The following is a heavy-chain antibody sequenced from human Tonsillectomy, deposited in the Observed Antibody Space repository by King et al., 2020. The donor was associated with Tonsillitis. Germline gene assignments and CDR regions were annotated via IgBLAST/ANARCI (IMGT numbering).Heavy chain of an antibody. CDR1: GGSISRGGYS. V-gene: IGHV4-30-2*01. D-gene: IGHD3-22*01. CDR3: ARGGGYYDSSGYQDFDY. CDR2: IYHSGST. Sequence: QLQESGSGLVKPSQTLSLTCAVSGGSISRGGYSWSWIRQPPGKGLEWIGYIYHSGSTYYNPSLKSRVTISVDRSKNQFSLKLSSVTAADTAVYYCARGGGYYDSSGYQDFDYWGQGTLVTVSS. J-gene: IGHJ4*02.